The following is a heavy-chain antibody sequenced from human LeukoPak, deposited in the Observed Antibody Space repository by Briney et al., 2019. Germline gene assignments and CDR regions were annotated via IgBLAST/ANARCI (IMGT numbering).Heavy chain of an antibody. D-gene: IGHD3-10*01. J-gene: IGHJ5*02. CDR1: GFSFSTYG. CDR2: IWYDGSHQ. V-gene: IGHV3-33*01. CDR3: ARDLGLKYGSGTYTFDP. Sequence: PGGSLRLSCAASGFSFSTYGMHWVRQAPGKGPEWVAVIWYDGSHQYHTDSVKGRFTISRDMSTNTLYLQMNSLRVDDTALYYCARDLGLKYGSGTYTFDPWGQGTLVIVSP.